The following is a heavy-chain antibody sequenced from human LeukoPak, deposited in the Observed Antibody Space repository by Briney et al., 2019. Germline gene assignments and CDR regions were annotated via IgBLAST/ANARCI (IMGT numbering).Heavy chain of an antibody. V-gene: IGHV3-48*02. CDR2: ISSSSSTI. Sequence: GGSLRLSCAASGFTFSSYSMNWVRQAPGKGLEGVSYISSSSSTIYYADSVKGRFTISRDNAKNSLYLQMSSLRDEDTAVYYCARDQGGSHSYWGRGTLVTVS. D-gene: IGHD1-26*01. CDR3: ARDQGGSHSY. CDR1: GFTFSSYS. J-gene: IGHJ4*02.